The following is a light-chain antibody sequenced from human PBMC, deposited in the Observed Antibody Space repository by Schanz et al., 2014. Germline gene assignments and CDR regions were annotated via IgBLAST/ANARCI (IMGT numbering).Light chain of an antibody. CDR3: QQYGSSPNA. Sequence: EIVLTQSPGTLSLSPGERATLSCRASQSVSNNYLAWYQQKPGQAPRLLIYGASSRATGIPDRFSGRGSGTDFTLTISRLEPEDFAVYYCQQYGSSPNAFGQGTKLEIK. CDR2: GAS. V-gene: IGKV3-20*01. J-gene: IGKJ2*01. CDR1: QSVSNNY.